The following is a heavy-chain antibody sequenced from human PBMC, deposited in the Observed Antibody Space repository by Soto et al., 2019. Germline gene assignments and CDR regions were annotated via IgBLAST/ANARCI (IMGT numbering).Heavy chain of an antibody. V-gene: IGHV4-59*01. CDR3: ARSPSYDFWSGYYRPLYYYYMDV. CDR1: GGSISSYY. Sequence: PSETLSLTCTVSGGSISSYYWSWIRQPPGKGLEWMGYIYYSGSTNYNPSLKSRVTISVDTSKNQFSLKLSSVTAADTAVYYCARSPSYDFWSGYYRPLYYYYMDVWGKGTTVTVSS. CDR2: IYYSGST. J-gene: IGHJ6*03. D-gene: IGHD3-3*01.